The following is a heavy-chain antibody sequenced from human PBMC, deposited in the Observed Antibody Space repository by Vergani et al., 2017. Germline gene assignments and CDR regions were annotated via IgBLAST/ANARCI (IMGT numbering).Heavy chain of an antibody. J-gene: IGHJ3*01. CDR1: GFTFSFSG. V-gene: IGHV3-30*02. CDR2: IKNDESRK. D-gene: IGHD5-12*01. Sequence: QVHLVESGGGVVQPGGSLRLSCAASGFTFSFSGMQWVRQGPGKGLEWVAFIKNDESRKNCAESLKDRFTISRDNSKNSLFLEMNSLRFEDTAVYFCTKGSVYYHDSAGHGYDPYTGFDLWGQGTLVTVSS. CDR3: TKGSVYYHDSAGHGYDPYTGFDL.